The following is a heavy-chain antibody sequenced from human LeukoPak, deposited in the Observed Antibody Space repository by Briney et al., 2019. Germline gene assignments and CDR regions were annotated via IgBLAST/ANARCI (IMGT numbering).Heavy chain of an antibody. Sequence: SETLSLTCTVSGGSISSYYWGWIRRPPGKGLEWVGSISYSGTTYYNPSLKSRVTISVDTSKNQFSLKLSSVTAADTAVYYCAPAYVWGSFRTFNYWGQGTLVTVSS. D-gene: IGHD3-16*02. CDR1: GGSISSYY. V-gene: IGHV4-39*01. CDR2: ISYSGTT. CDR3: APAYVWGSFRTFNY. J-gene: IGHJ4*02.